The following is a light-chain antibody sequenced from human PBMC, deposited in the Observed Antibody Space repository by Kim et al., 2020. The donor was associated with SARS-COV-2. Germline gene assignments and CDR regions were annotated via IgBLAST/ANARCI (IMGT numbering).Light chain of an antibody. V-gene: IGLV1-47*02. CDR3: AAWDDSLRGWV. J-gene: IGLJ3*02. CDR2: SNN. Sequence: GQRVTISCSGGKYNVGINYVYWYQQLPGTAPKLLIHSNNQRPSVVPDRFSGSKSGTSASLAISGLRSEDEADYYCAAWDDSLRGWVFGGGTQLTVL. CDR1: KYNVGINY.